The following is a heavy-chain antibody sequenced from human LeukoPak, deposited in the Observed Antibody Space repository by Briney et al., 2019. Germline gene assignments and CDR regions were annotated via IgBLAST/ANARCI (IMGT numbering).Heavy chain of an antibody. J-gene: IGHJ4*02. CDR3: ARDVPRARLYGDSEIDY. Sequence: GASVKVSCKASGYTFTSYGISWVRQAPGQGLEWMGWISAYNGNTNYAQKLQGRVTMTTDTSTSTAYMELRSLRSDDTAVYYCARDVPRARLYGDSEIDYWGQGTLVTVSS. CDR2: ISAYNGNT. CDR1: GYTFTSYG. V-gene: IGHV1-18*01. D-gene: IGHD4-17*01.